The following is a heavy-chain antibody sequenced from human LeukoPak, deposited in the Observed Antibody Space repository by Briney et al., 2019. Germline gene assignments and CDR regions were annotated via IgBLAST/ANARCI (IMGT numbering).Heavy chain of an antibody. CDR2: ISGSGGST. CDR1: GFTFSSYA. CDR3: AYFGIPAVGSHDRIAAAKNYGMDV. D-gene: IGHD6-13*01. J-gene: IGHJ6*02. Sequence: GGSLRLSCAASGFTFSSYAMSWVRQAPGKGLEWVSAISGSGGSTYYADSVKGRFTISRDNSKNTLYLQMNSLRAEDTAVYYCAYFGIPAVGSHDRIAAAKNYGMDVWGQGTTVTVSS. V-gene: IGHV3-23*01.